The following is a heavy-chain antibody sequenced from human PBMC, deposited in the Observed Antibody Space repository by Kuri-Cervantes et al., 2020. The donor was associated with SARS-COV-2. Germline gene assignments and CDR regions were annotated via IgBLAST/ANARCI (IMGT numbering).Heavy chain of an antibody. CDR2: ISAYDGDT. CDR3: ARLLTFGEDDY. D-gene: IGHD3-10*01. V-gene: IGHV1-18*01. J-gene: IGHJ4*01. Sequence: ASVKVSCKASGYSFTNYGISWVRQAPGQGLEWMGWISAYDGDTNYAQKLQGRVTMTADTSTSTAYMELRSLRSEDTAVYYCARLLTFGEDDYWGHGTRVTVSS. CDR1: GYSFTNYG.